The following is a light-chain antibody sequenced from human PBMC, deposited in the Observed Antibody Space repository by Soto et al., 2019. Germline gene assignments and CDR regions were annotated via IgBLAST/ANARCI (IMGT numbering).Light chain of an antibody. Sequence: EFVLTQSPGTLSLSPGERATLSCRASQSVSSSYIAWYQQKPGQAPRLLIYGPSSRATGIPDRFSGSGSGTDFTLTISRLEPEDFAVYYCQQSGSSPPRITFGQGTRLEIK. CDR2: GPS. CDR3: QQSGSSPPRIT. J-gene: IGKJ5*01. V-gene: IGKV3-20*01. CDR1: QSVSSSY.